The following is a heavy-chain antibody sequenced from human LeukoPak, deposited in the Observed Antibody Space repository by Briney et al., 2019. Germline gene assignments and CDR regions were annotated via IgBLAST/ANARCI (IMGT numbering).Heavy chain of an antibody. V-gene: IGHV3-23*01. Sequence: GGSLRLSCAASGFTFSSFATSWVRQAPGKGLDLVSGISARGGSTYYPDSVKGRFTISRDNSKNTLYLQLDSLRAEDTAVYYCAKGFYDNSASGVFDIWGQATMVTVSS. J-gene: IGHJ3*02. CDR3: AKGFYDNSASGVFDI. CDR2: ISARGGST. D-gene: IGHD3-22*01. CDR1: GFTFSSFA.